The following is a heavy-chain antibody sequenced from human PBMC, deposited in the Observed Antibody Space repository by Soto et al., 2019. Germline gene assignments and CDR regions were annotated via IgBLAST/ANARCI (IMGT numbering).Heavy chain of an antibody. Sequence: LRLSCVGSEFTFSNYEMNWVRQAPGKGLEWVSYISYTGSTIYYADSVRGRFTISRDNSKNSLYLQMNSLRAEDTAVYYCARGLRNYYDRSGLHYWGQGTLVTVSS. V-gene: IGHV3-48*03. CDR1: EFTFSNYE. CDR3: ARGLRNYYDRSGLHY. J-gene: IGHJ4*02. D-gene: IGHD3-22*01. CDR2: ISYTGSTI.